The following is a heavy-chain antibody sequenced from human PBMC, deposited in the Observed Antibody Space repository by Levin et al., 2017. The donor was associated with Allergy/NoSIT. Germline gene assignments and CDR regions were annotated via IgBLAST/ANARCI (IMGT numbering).Heavy chain of an antibody. J-gene: IGHJ4*02. CDR3: ARDPPSSIAARPVFDY. Sequence: ASVKVSCKASGYTFTTYYMHWVRQAPGQGLEWLGWINPNTGDAKYAQEFQGRVTMTRDTSFRTAYMEVTRLRSDDTAVYFCARDPPSSIAARPVFDYWGQGTLITVSS. V-gene: IGHV1-2*02. D-gene: IGHD6-6*01. CDR2: INPNTGDA. CDR1: GYTFTTYY.